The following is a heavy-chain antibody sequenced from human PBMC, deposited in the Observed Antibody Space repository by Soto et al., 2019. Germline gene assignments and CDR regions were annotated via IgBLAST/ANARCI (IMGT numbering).Heavy chain of an antibody. Sequence: GGSLRLSCAASGFTFSSYSMNWVRQAPGKGLEWVSSISSSSSYIYYADSVKGRFTISRDNAKNSLYLQMNSLRAEDTAVYYCASDSSSWDYYYYGMDVWGQGTTVTVSS. CDR2: ISSSSSYI. V-gene: IGHV3-21*01. CDR1: GFTFSSYS. J-gene: IGHJ6*02. D-gene: IGHD6-13*01. CDR3: ASDSSSWDYYYYGMDV.